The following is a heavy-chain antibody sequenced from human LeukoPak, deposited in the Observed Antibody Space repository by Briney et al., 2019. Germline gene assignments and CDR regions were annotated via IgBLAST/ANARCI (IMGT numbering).Heavy chain of an antibody. CDR3: GTGPKLVIDY. CDR1: GYTFTSYY. J-gene: IGHJ4*02. Sequence: RASVKVSCKASGYTFTSYYMHWVRQAPGQGLEWMGIINPSGGSTSYAQKFQGRVTMTRDTSTSTVYMELSSLRCEDTAVYYCGTGPKLVIDYWGQGTLVTVSS. CDR2: INPSGGST. V-gene: IGHV1-46*01. D-gene: IGHD2/OR15-2a*01.